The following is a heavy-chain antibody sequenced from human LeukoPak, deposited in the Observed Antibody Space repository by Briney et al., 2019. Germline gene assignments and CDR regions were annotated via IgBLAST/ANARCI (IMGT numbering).Heavy chain of an antibody. CDR2: ISGGGSST. CDR3: AKVLGSSSWYSLAS. Sequence: PGGSLRLSCAASGFTFDNYAMHWVRQAPGKGLEWVSLISGGGSSTSYADSVKGRFTISRDNNKGSLYLQMNSLTTEDTALYYCAKVLGSSSWYSLASWGQGTLVTVSS. J-gene: IGHJ5*02. V-gene: IGHV3-43*02. D-gene: IGHD6-13*01. CDR1: GFTFDNYA.